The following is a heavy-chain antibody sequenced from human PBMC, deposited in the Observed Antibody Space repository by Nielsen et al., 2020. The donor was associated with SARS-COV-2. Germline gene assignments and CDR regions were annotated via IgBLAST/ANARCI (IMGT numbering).Heavy chain of an antibody. CDR3: ARDSGFDY. Sequence: SVKVSCKGSGGIFNTYSISWVRQAPGQGLEWMGRIVPPLGTTNYAQKFQDRLTITADYMELSGLISEDTAVYYCARDSGFDYWCQGTLITVSS. J-gene: IGHJ4*02. CDR1: GGIFNTYS. D-gene: IGHD6-25*01. CDR2: IVPPLGTT. V-gene: IGHV1-69*08.